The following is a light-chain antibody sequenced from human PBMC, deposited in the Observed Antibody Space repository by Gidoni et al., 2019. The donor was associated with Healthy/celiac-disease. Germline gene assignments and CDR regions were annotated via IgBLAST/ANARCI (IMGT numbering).Light chain of an antibody. Sequence: DIQMTQSPSTLSASVGDRVTITCRASQSISSWLAWYQQKPGKAPKLLIYKASFLESGVPSRFSGSGSGTEFTFTISSLQTDDFATYYCQQSGEFGQGTKVEIK. CDR2: KAS. V-gene: IGKV1-5*03. J-gene: IGKJ1*01. CDR1: QSISSW. CDR3: QQSGE.